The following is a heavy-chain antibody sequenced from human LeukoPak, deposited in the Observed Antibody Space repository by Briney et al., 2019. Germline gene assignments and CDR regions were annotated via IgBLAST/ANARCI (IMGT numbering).Heavy chain of an antibody. J-gene: IGHJ4*02. V-gene: IGHV3-48*03. CDR3: AREPSGYYSDY. CDR1: GFTFNSSE. Sequence: PGGSLRLSCAASGFTFNSSEMNWVRQAPGKGLEWVSYISSSGSTIYYADSVKGRFTISRDNAKNSLYLQMNSLRAEDTAVYYCAREPSGYYSDYRGQGTLVTVSS. D-gene: IGHD3-22*01. CDR2: ISSSGSTI.